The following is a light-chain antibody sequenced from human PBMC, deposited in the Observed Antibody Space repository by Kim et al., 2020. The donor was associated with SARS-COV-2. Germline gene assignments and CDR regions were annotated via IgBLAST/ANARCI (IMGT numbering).Light chain of an antibody. Sequence: QSALTQPRSVSGSPGQSVTISCTGTSSDVCSYNYVSWYQQHPGKAPKLIIYDVTKRPSGVPDRFSGSKSGNTASLTISGLQAEDEADYYCCSYAGSVVFGGGTQLTVL. J-gene: IGLJ2*01. CDR3: CSYAGSVV. V-gene: IGLV2-11*01. CDR1: SSDVCSYNY. CDR2: DVT.